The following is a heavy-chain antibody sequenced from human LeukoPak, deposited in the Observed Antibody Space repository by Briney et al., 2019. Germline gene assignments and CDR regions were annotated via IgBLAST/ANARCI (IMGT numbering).Heavy chain of an antibody. CDR3: ASGGLGARKYYSDPFHY. J-gene: IGHJ4*02. V-gene: IGHV3-53*01. Sequence: GGSLRLSCAASGFTVSSNYVSWVRQAPGKGLEWVSILYSAGATYYSASVRGRFTISRDNSKNTVCLQMNSLRAEDTAVYYCASGGLGARKYYSDPFHYWGQGILVTVSS. CDR1: GFTVSSNY. CDR2: LYSAGAT. D-gene: IGHD3-10*01.